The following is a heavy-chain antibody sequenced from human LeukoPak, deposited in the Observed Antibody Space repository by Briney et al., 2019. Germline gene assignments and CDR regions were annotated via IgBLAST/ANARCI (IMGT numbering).Heavy chain of an antibody. CDR3: ARASGSYLNYYFDY. CDR1: GYTFTNYY. J-gene: IGHJ4*02. D-gene: IGHD1-26*01. CDR2: INPTVGST. Sequence: ASVKVSCKASGYTFTNYYMHWVRQAPGQGLEWMGIINPTVGSTSHAQKFQGRVTMTRDMSTSTVYMELSSLRSEDTAVYHCARASGSYLNYYFDYWGQGTLVTVSS. V-gene: IGHV1-46*01.